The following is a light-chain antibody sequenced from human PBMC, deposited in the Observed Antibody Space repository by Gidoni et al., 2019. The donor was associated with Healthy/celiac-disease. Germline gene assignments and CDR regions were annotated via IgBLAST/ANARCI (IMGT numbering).Light chain of an antibody. CDR1: ALPKQY. CDR3: QSADSSGTCV. CDR2: KDS. J-gene: IGLJ2*01. Sequence: SSELPQPPPVSVSPGETARITCPGDALPKQYAYWYQQKPGQAPVLVIYKDSERPSGIPERFSGSSSGTTVTLTISGVQAEDEADYYCQSADSSGTCVFGGGTKLTVL. V-gene: IGLV3-25*03.